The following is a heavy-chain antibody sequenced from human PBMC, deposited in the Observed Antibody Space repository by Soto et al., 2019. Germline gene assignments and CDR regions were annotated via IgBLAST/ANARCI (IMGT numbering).Heavy chain of an antibody. CDR1: GYTFTSYD. CDR3: ARGIGSLRSTRYYYLDV. D-gene: IGHD1-26*01. CDR2: MNTNSGNT. Sequence: QVQLVQSGAEVKKPGASVKVSCKASGYTFTSYDINWVRQATGQGLEWMGWMNTNSGNTGYAQKFQGRVTMTRHTSMSTAYMELRSLRSEDTDVYYCARGIGSLRSTRYYYLDVLGKGTTVTVSS. J-gene: IGHJ6*03. V-gene: IGHV1-8*01.